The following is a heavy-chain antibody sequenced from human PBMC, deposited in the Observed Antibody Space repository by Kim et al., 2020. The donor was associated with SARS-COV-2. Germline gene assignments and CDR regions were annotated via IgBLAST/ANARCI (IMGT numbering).Heavy chain of an antibody. J-gene: IGHJ4*02. D-gene: IGHD3-3*01. V-gene: IGHV1-18*01. Sequence: KLQGRVTMTTDTSTSTAYMELRSLRSDDTAVYYCARDPGFWSGYPGEIDYWGQGTLVTVSS. CDR3: ARDPGFWSGYPGEIDY.